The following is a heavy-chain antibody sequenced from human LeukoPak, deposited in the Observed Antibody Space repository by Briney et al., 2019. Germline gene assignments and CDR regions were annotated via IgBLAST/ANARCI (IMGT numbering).Heavy chain of an antibody. D-gene: IGHD5/OR15-5a*01. J-gene: IGHJ4*02. CDR1: GYTFTSYA. CDR3: ARDLSGWGNSVY. Sequence: SVKVSCKASGYTFTSYAISWVRQAPGQGHEWMGGIIPIFGTANYAQKFQGRVTITADGSTSTAYMELSSLRSEDTAVYYCARDLSGWGNSVYWGQGTLVTVSS. V-gene: IGHV1-69*13. CDR2: IIPIFGTA.